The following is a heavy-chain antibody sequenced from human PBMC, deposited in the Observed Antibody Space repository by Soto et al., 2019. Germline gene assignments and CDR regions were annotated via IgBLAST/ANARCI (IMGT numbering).Heavy chain of an antibody. Sequence: EVQLVESGGVLVQPGGSLRLSCAASGFTVTTNYMSWVRQPPGKGLEWVSVVYSGGSTYYADSVKGRFTVSRDNSKNTLYLQMNSLRAEDTSVYYCARDFSGKNDAFDIWGQGTVVTVSS. D-gene: IGHD3-10*01. CDR2: VYSGGST. V-gene: IGHV3-66*01. CDR1: GFTVTTNY. J-gene: IGHJ3*02. CDR3: ARDFSGKNDAFDI.